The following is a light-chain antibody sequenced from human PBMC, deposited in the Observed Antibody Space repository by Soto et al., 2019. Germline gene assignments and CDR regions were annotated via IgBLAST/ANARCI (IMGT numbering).Light chain of an antibody. J-gene: IGKJ2*01. V-gene: IGKV3-20*01. Sequence: EIVVTQSPDTLSLSPGESATLYCRTSHNVVENYLAWYQQKPGQPPRPLIYGISARAPGIPDRFSGSGSGTEFTLTISGLEPEDFAVFFCQQYGASPCVFGQGTRLEIK. CDR2: GIS. CDR3: QQYGASPCV. CDR1: HNVVENY.